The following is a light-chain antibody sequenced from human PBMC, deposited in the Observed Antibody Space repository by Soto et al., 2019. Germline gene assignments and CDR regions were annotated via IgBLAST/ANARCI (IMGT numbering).Light chain of an antibody. J-gene: IGKJ4*01. V-gene: IGKV1-5*03. Sequence: DIQMTQSPSTLSASVGDRVTISCRASQSISSWLAWYQQKPGKAPKLLIYKASSLESGVPSRFSGSGSGTEFTLTISSLQPHDFATYYCQQYNSYWLTFGGGPKVDIX. CDR2: KAS. CDR1: QSISSW. CDR3: QQYNSYWLT.